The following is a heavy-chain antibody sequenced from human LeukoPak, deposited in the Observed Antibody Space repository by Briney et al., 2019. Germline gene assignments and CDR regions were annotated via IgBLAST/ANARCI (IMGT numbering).Heavy chain of an antibody. CDR1: GFTLSSYL. V-gene: IGHV3-7*01. Sequence: GGSLRLSCAASGFTLSSYLMTWVRQAPGKGLEWVANIKPDGSEKNYVDSVKGRFTISRDNAKSSLYLQMNSLRVEDTAVYYCARKNGLDYWGQGTLVTVSS. CDR2: IKPDGSEK. CDR3: ARKNGLDY. J-gene: IGHJ4*02.